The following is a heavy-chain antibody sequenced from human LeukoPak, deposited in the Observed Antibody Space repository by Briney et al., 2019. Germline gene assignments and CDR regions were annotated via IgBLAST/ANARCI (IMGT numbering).Heavy chain of an antibody. CDR1: GFTFSNYT. J-gene: IGHJ4*02. D-gene: IGHD5-18*01. Sequence: PGGSLRLSCAASGFTFSNYTMNWVRQAPGKGLEWVSSISSSSSYIYYADSPKGRFTISRDNAKNSLYLQMNRLRAEDTALYYWASRGCSYGYSWGQGTLVTVSS. CDR2: ISSSSSYI. CDR3: ASRGCSYGYS. V-gene: IGHV3-21*01.